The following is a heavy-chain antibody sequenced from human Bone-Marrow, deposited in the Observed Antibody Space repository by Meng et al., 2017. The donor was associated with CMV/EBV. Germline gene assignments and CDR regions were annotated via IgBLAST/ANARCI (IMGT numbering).Heavy chain of an antibody. J-gene: IGHJ6*02. D-gene: IGHD3-3*01. Sequence: GESLKISCAVSGFTFSSYAMHWVRQAPGKGLEWVAVISYDGSNKYHADSVKGRFTISRDNSKKTLYLQLNSLRAEDTAVYYCARAVGVVIFPMDVWGQGTTVTVSS. CDR1: GFTFSSYA. CDR3: ARAVGVVIFPMDV. CDR2: ISYDGSNK. V-gene: IGHV3-30*04.